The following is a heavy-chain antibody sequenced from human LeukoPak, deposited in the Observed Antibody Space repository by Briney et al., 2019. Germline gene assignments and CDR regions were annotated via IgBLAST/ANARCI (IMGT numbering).Heavy chain of an antibody. CDR2: INPLGGST. CDR1: GYTFNNYY. V-gene: IGHV1-46*02. J-gene: IGHJ4*02. D-gene: IGHD3-3*01. Sequence: ASVKVSCKASGYTFNNYYMHWVRQAPGQGLEWMGIINPLGGSTTYAHKFQDRVTMTRDTPTSTVYMELSSLRSEDTAVYYCARVHDFWSGFFDYWGQGTLVTVSS. CDR3: ARVHDFWSGFFDY.